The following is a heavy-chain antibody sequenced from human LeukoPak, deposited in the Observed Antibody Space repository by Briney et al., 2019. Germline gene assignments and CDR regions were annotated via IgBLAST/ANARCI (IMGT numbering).Heavy chain of an antibody. CDR2: IYYSGST. CDR1: GGSIYNYY. CDR3: ASPGMGY. D-gene: IGHD1-14*01. V-gene: IGHV4-59*01. J-gene: IGHJ4*02. Sequence: SETLSLTCTVSGGSIYNYYWSWIRQPPGKGLEWIGYIYYSGSTNYNPSLKSRVTISVDTSKNQFSLKLSSVTAADTAVYYCASPGMGYWGQGTLVTVSS.